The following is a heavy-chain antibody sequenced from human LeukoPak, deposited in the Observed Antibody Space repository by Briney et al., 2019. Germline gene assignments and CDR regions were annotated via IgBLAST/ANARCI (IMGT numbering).Heavy chain of an antibody. CDR3: THKFIDAFDI. CDR1: GFTFSSYS. D-gene: IGHD3-16*02. V-gene: IGHV3-15*01. Sequence: GGSLRLSCAASGFTFSSYSMSWVRQAPGKGLEWVGRIKGKTAGGTTDYAAPVKGRFTISRDDSKNTLYLQMNSLKTEDTAVYYCTHKFIDAFDIWGQGTMVTVSS. CDR2: IKGKTAGGTT. J-gene: IGHJ3*02.